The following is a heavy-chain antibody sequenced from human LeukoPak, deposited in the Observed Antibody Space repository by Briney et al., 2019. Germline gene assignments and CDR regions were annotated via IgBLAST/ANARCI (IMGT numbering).Heavy chain of an antibody. J-gene: IGHJ4*02. CDR1: GFTFSSYW. CDR2: ISYDGSNK. Sequence: GGSLRLSCAASGFTFSSYWMHWVRQAPGKGLEWVAVISYDGSNKYYADSVKGRFTISRDNSKNTLYLQMNSLRDEDTAVFYCATDRGWFFDNWGQGTLVTVAS. D-gene: IGHD6-19*01. CDR3: ATDRGWFFDN. V-gene: IGHV3-30-3*01.